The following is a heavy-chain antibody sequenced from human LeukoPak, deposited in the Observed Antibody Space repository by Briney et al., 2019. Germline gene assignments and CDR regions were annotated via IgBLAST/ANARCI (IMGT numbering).Heavy chain of an antibody. CDR3: VRDANWSSDY. Sequence: GGSLRLSCEASGFTFSSHWMRWARQAPGKELEWVADIKKDGSEKNYVDSVKGRFSISRDNAKNSLYLQMNSLRADDTAVYYCVRDANWSSDYWGQGTLVTVSS. CDR1: GFTFSSHW. J-gene: IGHJ4*02. D-gene: IGHD1-20*01. V-gene: IGHV3-7*01. CDR2: IKKDGSEK.